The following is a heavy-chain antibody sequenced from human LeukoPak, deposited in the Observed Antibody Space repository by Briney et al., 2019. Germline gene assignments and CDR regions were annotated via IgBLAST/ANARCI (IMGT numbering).Heavy chain of an antibody. V-gene: IGHV3-48*03. J-gene: IGHJ5*02. CDR2: ISSSGSTI. Sequence: GGSLRLSCAASGFTFSSYEMNWVRQAPGKGLEWVSYISSSGSTIYYADSVKGRFTISRDNAKNSLYLQMNSLRAEDTAVYYCARVGRDTRRYYDFWSGYIRFDPWGQGNLVTVSS. CDR1: GFTFSSYE. D-gene: IGHD3-3*01. CDR3: ARVGRDTRRYYDFWSGYIRFDP.